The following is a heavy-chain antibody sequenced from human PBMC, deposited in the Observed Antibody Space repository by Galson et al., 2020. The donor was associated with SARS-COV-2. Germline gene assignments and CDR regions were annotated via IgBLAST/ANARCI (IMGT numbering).Heavy chain of an antibody. Sequence: SSEKVSCKASGGTVSNCAIRGVRQAPGQGRGWMEGRIHILGIANYAPNSQDRVTITADKSTSTAYMEVSRLVYEYTAVYYCARDELAPECWMCCWFDPWGQGTLVTVSS. J-gene: IGHJ5*02. CDR1: GGTVSNCA. D-gene: IGHD2-2*03. V-gene: IGHV1-69*10. CDR2: RIHILGIA. CDR3: ARDELAPECWMCCWFDP.